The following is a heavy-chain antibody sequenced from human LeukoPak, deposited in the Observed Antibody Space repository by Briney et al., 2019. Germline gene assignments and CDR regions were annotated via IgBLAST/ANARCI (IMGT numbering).Heavy chain of an antibody. V-gene: IGHV3-15*06. CDR2: IRSEGDGGTA. J-gene: IGHJ4*02. D-gene: IGHD6-6*01. CDR3: SPDLSIILTRIMIDY. Sequence: GGSLRLSCAASGFTFSSYAMSWVRQAPGKGLEWVGRIRSEGDGGTATYAAPVRDRFTISRDDSKNTLYLQMNGLKTEDTAVYYCSPDLSIILTRIMIDYWGQGTLVTVSS. CDR1: GFTFSSYA.